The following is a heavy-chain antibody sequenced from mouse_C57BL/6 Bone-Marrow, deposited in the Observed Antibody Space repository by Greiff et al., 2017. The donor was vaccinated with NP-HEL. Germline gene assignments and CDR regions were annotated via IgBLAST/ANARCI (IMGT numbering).Heavy chain of an antibody. CDR1: GFTFSDFY. CDR3: ARDAGYYCSSYFDV. D-gene: IGHD1-1*01. Sequence: EVKVVESGGGLVQSGRSLRLSCATSGFTFSDFYMEWVRQAPGKGLEWIAASRNKANDYTTGYSASVKGRFIVSRDTSQSILYLQMNTLRADDTAIYYCARDAGYYCSSYFDVWGTGTTVTVSS. J-gene: IGHJ1*03. CDR2: SRNKANDYTT. V-gene: IGHV7-1*01.